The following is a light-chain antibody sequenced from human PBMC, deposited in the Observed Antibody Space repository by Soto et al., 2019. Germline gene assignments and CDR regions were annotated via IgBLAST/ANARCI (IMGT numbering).Light chain of an antibody. Sequence: QSVLTQPPSVSGSPGQSVTISCTGTSSDIGTFDRVSWYQQPPGTAPRLMIYAVTNRPSGVPDRFSGSKSGNTASLTISGLQAEDEADYYCNSYTTSDTVLFGGGTKLTVL. CDR2: AVT. J-gene: IGLJ3*02. V-gene: IGLV2-18*02. CDR1: SSDIGTFDR. CDR3: NSYTTSDTVL.